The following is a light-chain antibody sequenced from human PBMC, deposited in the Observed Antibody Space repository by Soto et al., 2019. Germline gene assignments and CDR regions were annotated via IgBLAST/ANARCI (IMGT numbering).Light chain of an antibody. CDR1: QSVFSS. CDR2: GSA. J-gene: IGKJ1*01. Sequence: EIVLTQSPGTLSLFPGERATLSCRASQSVFSSLAWYQQRPGQAPRLLIYGSATRATGIPARFSGSGSGTEFTLTISSLQSEDSAVYYCQQYHSWPAFGQGTKVDIK. V-gene: IGKV3-15*01. CDR3: QQYHSWPA.